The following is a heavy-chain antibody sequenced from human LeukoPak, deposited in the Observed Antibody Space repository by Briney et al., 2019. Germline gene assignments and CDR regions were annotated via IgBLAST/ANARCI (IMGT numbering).Heavy chain of an antibody. V-gene: IGHV1-69*01. Sequence: SVKVSCKASGGTFSSYAISWVRQAPGQGLEWMGGIIPIFGTANYAQKFQGRVTITADESTSTAYMELSSLRSEDTAVYYCTRDGYSGYQGGPGFDYWGQGTLVTVSS. J-gene: IGHJ4*02. CDR1: GGTFSSYA. CDR3: TRDGYSGYQGGPGFDY. D-gene: IGHD5-12*01. CDR2: IIPIFGTA.